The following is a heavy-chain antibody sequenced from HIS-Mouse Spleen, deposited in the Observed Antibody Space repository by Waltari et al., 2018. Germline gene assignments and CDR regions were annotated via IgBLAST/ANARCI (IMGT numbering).Heavy chain of an antibody. Sequence: QVTLRESGPALVKPTQTLTLTCTFSGFSLSTSAMCVSWIRQPPGKALEWLARIDWDDDKYYSTSLKTRLTISKDTSKNQVVLTMTNMDPVDTATYYCARIAEGYSSGWYAFDYWVQGTLVTVSS. CDR3: ARIAEGYSSGWYAFDY. V-gene: IGHV2-70*15. CDR2: IDWDDDK. D-gene: IGHD6-19*01. J-gene: IGHJ4*02. CDR1: GFSLSTSAMC.